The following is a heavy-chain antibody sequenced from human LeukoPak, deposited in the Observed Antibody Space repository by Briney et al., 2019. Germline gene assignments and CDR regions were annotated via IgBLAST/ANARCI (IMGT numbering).Heavy chain of an antibody. J-gene: IGHJ4*02. D-gene: IGHD2-2*01. CDR1: GGSFSGYY. CDR3: AVHCSGTSCSIDY. CDR2: INHSGST. Sequence: SETLPLTCAVYGGSFSGYYWSWIRQPPGKGLEWIGEINHSGSTNYNPSLKSRVTISVDTSKNQFSLKLSSVTAADTAVYYCAVHCSGTSCSIDYWGQGTLVTVSS. V-gene: IGHV4-34*01.